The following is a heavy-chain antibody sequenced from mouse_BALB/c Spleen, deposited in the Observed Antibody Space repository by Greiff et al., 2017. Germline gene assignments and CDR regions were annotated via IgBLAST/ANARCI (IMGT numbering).Heavy chain of an antibody. Sequence: EVKVEESGGGLVQPGGSLKLSCAASGFTFSSYTMSWVRQTPEKRLEWVAYISNGGGSTYYPDTVKGRFTISRDNAKNTLYLQMSSLKSEDTAMYYCATPYYGSSSRYFDVWGAGTTVTVSS. D-gene: IGHD1-1*01. CDR3: ATPYYGSSSRYFDV. CDR2: ISNGGGST. J-gene: IGHJ1*01. CDR1: GFTFSSYT. V-gene: IGHV5-12-2*01.